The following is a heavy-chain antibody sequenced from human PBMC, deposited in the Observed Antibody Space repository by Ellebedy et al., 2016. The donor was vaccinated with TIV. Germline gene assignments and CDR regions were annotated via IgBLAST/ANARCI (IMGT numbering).Heavy chain of an antibody. CDR2: VDPGDSYP. D-gene: IGHD3-10*01. CDR3: ARYYGSGRFGLDF. V-gene: IGHV5-10-1*01. CDR1: GYSFTSYW. Sequence: KVSCKGSGYSFTSYWITWVRQLPGKGLEWMGKVDPGDSYPDYSPSFQGHVTISTDKSITTAYLQWSSLKASDTAMYYCARYYGSGRFGLDFWGQGTLVTVSS. J-gene: IGHJ4*02.